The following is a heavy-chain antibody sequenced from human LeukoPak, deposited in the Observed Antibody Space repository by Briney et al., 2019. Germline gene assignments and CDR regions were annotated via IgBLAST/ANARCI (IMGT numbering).Heavy chain of an antibody. Sequence: ASVKVSCKASGYTFTGYYIHWVRQAPGQGLEWMGWINPNSGGTNYAQKLQGRVTMTTDTSTSTAYMELRSLRSDDTAVYYCARCRIHSGNSFDYWGQGTLVTVSS. CDR2: INPNSGGT. D-gene: IGHD4-23*01. J-gene: IGHJ4*02. CDR3: ARCRIHSGNSFDY. CDR1: GYTFTGYY. V-gene: IGHV1-2*02.